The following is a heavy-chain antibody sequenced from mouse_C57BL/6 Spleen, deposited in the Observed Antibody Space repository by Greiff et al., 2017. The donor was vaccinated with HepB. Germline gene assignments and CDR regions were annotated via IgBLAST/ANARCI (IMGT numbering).Heavy chain of an antibody. V-gene: IGHV1-15*01. J-gene: IGHJ2*01. CDR3: TRRDDYDGFDY. D-gene: IGHD2-4*01. Sequence: VQVVESGAELVRPGASVTLSCKASGYTFTDYEMHWVKQTPVHGLEWIGAIDPETGGTAYNQKFKGKAILTADKSSSTAYMELRSLTSEDSAVYYCTRRDDYDGFDYWGQGTTLTVSS. CDR2: IDPETGGT. CDR1: GYTFTDYE.